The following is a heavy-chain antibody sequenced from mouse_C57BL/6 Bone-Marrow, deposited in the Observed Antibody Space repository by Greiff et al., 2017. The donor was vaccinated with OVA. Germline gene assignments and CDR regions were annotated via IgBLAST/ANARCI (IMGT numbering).Heavy chain of an antibody. CDR1: GFTFSDYG. V-gene: IGHV5-15*01. CDR3: ARDYGSSYDYAMDY. D-gene: IGHD1-1*01. CDR2: ISNLAYSI. Sequence: EVHLVESGGGLVQPGGSLKLSCAASGFTFSDYGMAWVRQAPRKGPEWVAFISNLAYSIYYADTVTGRFTISSENAKNTLYLEMSSLRSEDTAMYYCARDYGSSYDYAMDYWGQGTSVTVSS. J-gene: IGHJ4*01.